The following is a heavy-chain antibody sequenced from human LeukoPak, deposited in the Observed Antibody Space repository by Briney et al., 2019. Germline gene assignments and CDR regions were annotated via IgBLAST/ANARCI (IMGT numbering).Heavy chain of an antibody. J-gene: IGHJ6*02. Sequence: SETLSLTCTVSGGSISSSSYYWGWIRQPPGKGLEWIGSIYYSGSTNYNPSLKSRVTISVDTSKNQFSLKLSSVTAADTAVYYCAICRDGYTRGEYYYYGMDVWGQGTTVTVSS. D-gene: IGHD5-12*01. CDR1: GGSISSSSYY. V-gene: IGHV4-39*07. CDR3: AICRDGYTRGEYYYYGMDV. CDR2: IYYSGST.